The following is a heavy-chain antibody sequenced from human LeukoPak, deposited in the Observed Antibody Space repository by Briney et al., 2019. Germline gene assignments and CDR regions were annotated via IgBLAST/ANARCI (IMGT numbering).Heavy chain of an antibody. D-gene: IGHD3-10*01. Sequence: SGGCLRLSCAASGFTFSTYAMSWGCQSPENGLQWVSAISCSGGSTYYADSVKGRFTISRDNSKNTLYLQMNSLRAEDTAVYYCAKDRGFGEYFPFFYWGQGTMVTVSS. CDR2: ISCSGGST. J-gene: IGHJ4*02. CDR1: GFTFSTYA. CDR3: AKDRGFGEYFPFFY. V-gene: IGHV3-23*01.